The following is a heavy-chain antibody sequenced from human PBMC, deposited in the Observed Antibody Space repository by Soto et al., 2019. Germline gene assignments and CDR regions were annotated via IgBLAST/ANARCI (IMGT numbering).Heavy chain of an antibody. Sequence: SETLSLTCAVYGGYLSGNFWGWIRQPPGKGLEWIGEVKQSGSTNYNPHLKSRVTNSVDTSRSQISLKVNSVTAADTAVYYCARSPQRINLARGLLGSWFDSWAQGIPVTVSS. V-gene: IGHV4-34*01. CDR3: ARSPQRINLARGLLGSWFDS. D-gene: IGHD3-10*01. J-gene: IGHJ5*01. CDR1: GGYLSGNF. CDR2: VKQSGST.